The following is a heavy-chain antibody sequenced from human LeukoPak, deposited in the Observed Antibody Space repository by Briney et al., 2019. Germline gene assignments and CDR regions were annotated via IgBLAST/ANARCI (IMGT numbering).Heavy chain of an antibody. D-gene: IGHD4-17*01. CDR3: ARDGPDDYGDYVYSYHGLDV. V-gene: IGHV3-74*01. CDR1: GFTFSSYW. J-gene: IGHJ6*02. CDR2: TNSDGRST. Sequence: WGSLRLSCAASGFTFSSYWMHWVRQAPGKGLVWVSRTNSDGRSTTYADSVKGRFTISRDNAKNTLYLHVNSLRAEDTAVYYCARDGPDDYGDYVYSYHGLDVWGQGTTVTVSS.